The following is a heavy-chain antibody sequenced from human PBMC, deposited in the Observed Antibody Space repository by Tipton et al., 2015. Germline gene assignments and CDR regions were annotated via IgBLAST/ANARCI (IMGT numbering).Heavy chain of an antibody. CDR2: ISRSGGTI. D-gene: IGHD1-1*01. Sequence: GSLRLSCAASGFTFSYYYMSWIRQAPGKGLEWVSYISRSGGTIYYADSVKGRFTISRDNAKNSLYLQMNSLRAEDTAVYYCGRGGVFSNNWYPFDYWGQGNLVTVSS. CDR3: GRGGVFSNNWYPFDY. V-gene: IGHV3-11*01. CDR1: GFTFSYYY. J-gene: IGHJ4*02.